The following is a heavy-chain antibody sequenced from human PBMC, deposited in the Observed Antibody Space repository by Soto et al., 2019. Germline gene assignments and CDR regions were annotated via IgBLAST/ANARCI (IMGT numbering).Heavy chain of an antibody. CDR2: IWYDGSNK. V-gene: IGHV3-33*01. CDR1: GFTFSSYG. J-gene: IGHJ3*02. Sequence: GGSLRLSCAASGFTFSSYGMHWVRQAPGKGQEWVAVIWYDGSNKYYADTVKGRFTISRDNSKNTLYLQMNSLRAEDTVVYYCARDYYDSSGYYEPAFDIWGQGTMVTVSS. D-gene: IGHD3-22*01. CDR3: ARDYYDSSGYYEPAFDI.